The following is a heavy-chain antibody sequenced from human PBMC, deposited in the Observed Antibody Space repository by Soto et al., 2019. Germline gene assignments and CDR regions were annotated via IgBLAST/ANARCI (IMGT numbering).Heavy chain of an antibody. CDR2: IYYTGST. J-gene: IGHJ4*02. V-gene: IGHV4-39*01. CDR3: ARHGVNGNHDC. Sequence: QLQLQESGPGLVKPSETLSLTCTVSGGSISINNYYWGWIRQPPGKGPEWIGSIYYTGSTYYISSLKSRLTISLDTSTNQYSMRLSSVTVAATAVYYCARHGVNGNHDCWGQGTLITVSS. D-gene: IGHD2-8*01. CDR1: GGSISINNYY.